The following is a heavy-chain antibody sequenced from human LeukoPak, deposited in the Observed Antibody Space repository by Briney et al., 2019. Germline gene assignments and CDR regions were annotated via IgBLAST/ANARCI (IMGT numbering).Heavy chain of an antibody. CDR3: AKNSGGTCYSHLDY. V-gene: IGHV3-48*03. J-gene: IGHJ4*02. D-gene: IGHD2-15*01. CDR2: ISPTGYTI. Sequence: GGSLRLSCAASTFSFSNYEMNWVRQAPGQGLEWVSYISPTGYTIYYADSVKGRFTISRDSAKNSLYLQMSSLRAEDTAVYYCAKNSGGTCYSHLDYWGQGTLVTVSS. CDR1: TFSFSNYE.